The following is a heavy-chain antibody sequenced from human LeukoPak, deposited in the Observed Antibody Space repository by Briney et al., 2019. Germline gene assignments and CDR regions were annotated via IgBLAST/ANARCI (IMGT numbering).Heavy chain of an antibody. CDR3: ARVAVIAAAGNTFDI. J-gene: IGHJ3*02. D-gene: IGHD6-13*01. CDR2: IYHSGST. Sequence: SETLSLTCAVSGGSVSSNHWWSCVRQPPGKGLEWIGEIYHSGSTNYNPSLKSRVTISVDKSKNQFSLKLSSVTVADTALYYCARVAVIAAAGNTFDIWGQGTMVTVSS. V-gene: IGHV4-4*02. CDR1: GGSVSSNHW.